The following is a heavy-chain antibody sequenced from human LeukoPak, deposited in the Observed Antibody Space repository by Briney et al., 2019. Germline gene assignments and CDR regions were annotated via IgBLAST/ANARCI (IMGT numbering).Heavy chain of an antibody. J-gene: IGHJ4*02. D-gene: IGHD3-16*01. CDR1: GFSFSSYG. CDR2: ISYDGSNK. CDR3: AKDIGGGEGY. V-gene: IGHV3-30*18. Sequence: GGSLRLSCAASGFSFSSYGMHWVRLAPGKGLEWVAVISYDGSNKYYADSVKGRFTISRDNSKNTLYLQMNSLRAEDTAVYYCAKDIGGGEGYWGPGTLVTVSS.